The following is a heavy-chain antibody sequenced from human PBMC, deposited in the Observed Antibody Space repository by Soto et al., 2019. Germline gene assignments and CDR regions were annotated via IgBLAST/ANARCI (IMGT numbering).Heavy chain of an antibody. V-gene: IGHV4-31*03. J-gene: IGHJ4*02. CDR3: ARTKEGGVADFYFDY. CDR1: GGSISSGGYY. D-gene: IGHD3-16*01. CDR2: IYYSGST. Sequence: QVQLQESGPGLVKPSQTLSLTCTVSGGSISSGGYYWSWIRQHPGKGLEWIGYIYYSGSTYYNPSLKSRVTISVDTSKNQFSLKLSSVTAADTAVYYCARTKEGGVADFYFDYWGQGTLVTVSS.